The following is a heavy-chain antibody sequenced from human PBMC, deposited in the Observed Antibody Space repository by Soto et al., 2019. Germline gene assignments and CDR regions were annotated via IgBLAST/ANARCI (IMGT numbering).Heavy chain of an antibody. CDR1: GGSISSYY. CDR2: IYYSGST. CDR3: ARVVEDIVATTNWFDS. J-gene: IGHJ5*01. D-gene: IGHD5-12*01. Sequence: SETLSLTCTASGGSISSYYWSWIRQPPGKGLEWIGYIYYSGSTNYNPSLKSRVTISVDTSKNQFSLKLSSVTAADAAVYYCARVVEDIVATTNWFDSWGQGTRVTVAS. V-gene: IGHV4-59*01.